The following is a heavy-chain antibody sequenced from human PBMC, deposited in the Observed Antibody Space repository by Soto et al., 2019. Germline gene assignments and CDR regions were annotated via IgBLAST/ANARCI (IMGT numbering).Heavy chain of an antibody. J-gene: IGHJ6*02. D-gene: IGHD2-15*01. Sequence: QAGGSLRLSCAASGFTFSSFGMHWVRQAPGKGLEWVTLISYDGSNEYYADSVRGRFTISRDNSKNTMYLQMNSLRGEDTAVYYCAKDGTHCSGGSCYGMDVWGQGTTVTAP. CDR2: ISYDGSNE. V-gene: IGHV3-30*18. CDR1: GFTFSSFG. CDR3: AKDGTHCSGGSCYGMDV.